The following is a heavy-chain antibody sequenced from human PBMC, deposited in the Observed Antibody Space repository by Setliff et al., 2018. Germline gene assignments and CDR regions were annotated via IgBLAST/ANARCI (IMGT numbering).Heavy chain of an antibody. CDR3: ARSMGDYGDYIEDAFDV. J-gene: IGHJ3*01. CDR1: GGSISSGTYY. CDR2: IYNSGNT. D-gene: IGHD4-17*01. V-gene: IGHV4-31*03. Sequence: SETLSLTCTVSGGSISSGTYYWNWVRQHPGKGLEWIGNIYNSGNTHYNPSLKSRVTISVDTSKNQLSLKLSSVTAADTAVYYCARSMGDYGDYIEDAFDVWGQGAMVTVSS.